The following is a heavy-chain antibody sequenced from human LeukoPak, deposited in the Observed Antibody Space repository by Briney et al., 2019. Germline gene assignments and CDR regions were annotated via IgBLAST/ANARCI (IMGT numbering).Heavy chain of an antibody. V-gene: IGHV4-39*01. J-gene: IGHJ3*02. Sequence: IHYSGSTYYNPSLKSRVTISGDTSKNQFSLNLYSVTAADTAVFYCARLRGSYGGDAFDIWGQGTMVTVSS. CDR3: ARLRGSYGGDAFDI. CDR2: IHYSGST. D-gene: IGHD1-26*01.